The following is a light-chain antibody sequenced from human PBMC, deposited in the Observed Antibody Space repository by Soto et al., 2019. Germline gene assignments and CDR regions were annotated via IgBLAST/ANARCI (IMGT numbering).Light chain of an antibody. J-gene: IGLJ2*01. V-gene: IGLV1-40*03. CDR1: NSNIGATYD. CDR3: QSYDSSLSSAAV. CDR2: GNN. Sequence: QAVVTQPPSVSGTPGQRVTISCTGSNSNIGATYDVHWYQQLPGTAPKLLISGNNNRPSGVPDRFSVSKSGASASLVITGLRAGDEANYYCQSYDSSLSSAAVFGGGTKLTVL.